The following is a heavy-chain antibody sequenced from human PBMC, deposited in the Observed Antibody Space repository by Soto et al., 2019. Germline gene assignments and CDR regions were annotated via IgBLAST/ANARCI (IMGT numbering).Heavy chain of an antibody. J-gene: IGHJ5*02. Sequence: VASVKVACKASGGTFGSDAITWVRQAPGQGLEGVGRIIPIFTTTNYAQNLQCRVTISADKSTLTSYMELHSLTSDDTALYYCARDGTDSAYDTYWRYPRGKGT. D-gene: IGHD2-21*01. CDR3: ARDGTDSAYDTYWRYP. CDR1: GGTFGSDA. CDR2: IIPIFTTT. V-gene: IGHV1-69*06.